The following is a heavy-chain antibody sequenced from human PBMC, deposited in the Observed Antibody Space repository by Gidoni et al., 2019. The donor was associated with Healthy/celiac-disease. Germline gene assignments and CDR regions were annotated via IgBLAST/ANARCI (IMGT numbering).Heavy chain of an antibody. J-gene: IGHJ4*02. D-gene: IGHD1-26*01. V-gene: IGHV3-30-3*01. CDR3: ARDFRVEWELFYFDY. Sequence: QVQLVVSGGGVVQPGRSRSPSWAASGSTFSSYARHWVRQAPGEGLEWVAVISYDGSNKYYADSVKGRFTISRDNSKNTLYLQMNSLRAEDTAVYYCARDFRVEWELFYFDYWGQGTLVTVSS. CDR1: GSTFSSYA. CDR2: ISYDGSNK.